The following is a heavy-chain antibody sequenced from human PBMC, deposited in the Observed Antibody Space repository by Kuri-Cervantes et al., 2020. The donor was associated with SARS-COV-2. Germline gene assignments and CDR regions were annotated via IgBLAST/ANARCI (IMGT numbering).Heavy chain of an antibody. CDR2: ISAYNGNT. Sequence: ASVKVSCKASGYTFTSYGISWVRQAPGQGLEWMGWISAYNGNTNYAQKLQGRVTMTRDTSTNTAYMELTSLGSQDTAVYYCARKTGGTFHLDYWGPGTPVTVSS. D-gene: IGHD2-8*02. CDR3: ARKTGGTFHLDY. J-gene: IGHJ4*02. V-gene: IGHV1-18*01. CDR1: GYTFTSYG.